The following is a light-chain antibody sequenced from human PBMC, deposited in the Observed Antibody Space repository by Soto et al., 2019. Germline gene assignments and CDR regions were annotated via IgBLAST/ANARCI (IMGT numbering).Light chain of an antibody. CDR2: WTS. CDR1: QTVFFNSNNKNY. V-gene: IGKV4-1*01. J-gene: IGKJ4*01. Sequence: DIVMTQSPDSLAVSLGERATINCKSSQTVFFNSNNKNYVVWYQQKPGQPPKLLISWTSIRESGVPDRFSGSGSGTDFTLTISSLQAEDVAVYYCQQYFHSPPTFGGGTRVEI. CDR3: QQYFHSPPT.